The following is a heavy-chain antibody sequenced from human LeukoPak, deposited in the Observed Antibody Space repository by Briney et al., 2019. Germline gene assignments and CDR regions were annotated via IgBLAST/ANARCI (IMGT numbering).Heavy chain of an antibody. CDR1: GFTFSSFW. D-gene: IGHD3-16*01. J-gene: IGHJ5*02. Sequence: GGSLRLSCAASGFTFSSFWMHWVRQVPGKGLVWVSRVNNDGTSTTYADSVKGRFTISRDNAKNTLYLQMNSLTIEDTAVYYCAAPGNRAWGPFDLWGQGTLVTVSS. V-gene: IGHV3-74*01. CDR2: VNNDGTST. CDR3: AAPGNRAWGPFDL.